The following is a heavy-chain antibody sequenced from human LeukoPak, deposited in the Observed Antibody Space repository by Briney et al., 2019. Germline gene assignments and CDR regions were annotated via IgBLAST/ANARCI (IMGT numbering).Heavy chain of an antibody. CDR3: ARYLMVVAASRPNNWFDP. CDR2: IYYSGST. Sequence: PSETLSLTCTVSGGSISSYYWSWIQQPPGKGLEWIGYIYYSGSTNYNPSLKSRVTISVDTSKNQFSLKLSSVTAADTAVYYCARYLMVVAASRPNNWFDPWGQGTLVTVSS. CDR1: GGSISSYY. V-gene: IGHV4-59*12. J-gene: IGHJ5*02. D-gene: IGHD2-15*01.